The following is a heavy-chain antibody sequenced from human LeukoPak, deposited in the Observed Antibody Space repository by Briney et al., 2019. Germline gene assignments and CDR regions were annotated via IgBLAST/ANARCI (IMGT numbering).Heavy chain of an antibody. D-gene: IGHD6-13*01. J-gene: IGHJ4*02. CDR2: ISWNSGSI. Sequence: GGSLRLSCAASGFTFDDYAMHWVRQAPGKGLEWVSGISWNSGSIGYADSVKGRFTISRDNAKNSLYLQMNSLRAEDTALYYCAKDSTHSSSWPYYFDYWGQGTLVTVSS. CDR1: GFTFDDYA. CDR3: AKDSTHSSSWPYYFDY. V-gene: IGHV3-9*01.